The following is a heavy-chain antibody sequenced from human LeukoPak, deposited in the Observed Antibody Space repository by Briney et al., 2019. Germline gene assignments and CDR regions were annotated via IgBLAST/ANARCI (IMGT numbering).Heavy chain of an antibody. CDR1: GFTFTDYG. CDR2: IRSRGGAT. Sequence: SGRSLRLSCVASGFTFTDYGMSWVRQAPGKGLEWVSSIRSRGGATFYAECVKGRFTISRDHFKKTVHLEMKAMRAEDTAVYYCAKDPRPYYDVPVGYWGQGALVTVSP. J-gene: IGHJ4*02. D-gene: IGHD3-3*01. V-gene: IGHV3-23*01. CDR3: AKDPRPYYDVPVGY.